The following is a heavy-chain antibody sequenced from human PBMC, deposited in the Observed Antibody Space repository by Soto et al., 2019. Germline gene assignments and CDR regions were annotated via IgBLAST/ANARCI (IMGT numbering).Heavy chain of an antibody. D-gene: IGHD2-21*02. CDR1: GFTFSAYG. J-gene: IGHJ2*01. Sequence: QEELVESGGGVVQPGRSLRLSCAASGFTFSAYGLLWVRQAPGQGLEWVAVISYDGGNMYHADSVKGRFTISRDDSKNTLYLQMNSLRNEDTAVYYCARVPGYGGDTWNFDLWGRGTLVAVSS. CDR2: ISYDGGNM. V-gene: IGHV3-30-3*01. CDR3: ARVPGYGGDTWNFDL.